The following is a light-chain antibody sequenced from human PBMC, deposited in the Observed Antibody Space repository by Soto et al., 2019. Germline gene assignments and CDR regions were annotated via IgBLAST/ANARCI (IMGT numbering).Light chain of an antibody. CDR2: ATS. CDR3: HQPKSWPRT. Sequence: EIVVSRSADTVSLSPGEGAALSCRASQSVSSRVAWYQQKPGQAPSLLIYATSTWHNGIPARFSGSGSGTDFTLTISSLQPEDFAVYYCHQPKSWPRTFGQGTKVDIK. V-gene: IGKV3-15*01. CDR1: QSVSSR. J-gene: IGKJ1*01.